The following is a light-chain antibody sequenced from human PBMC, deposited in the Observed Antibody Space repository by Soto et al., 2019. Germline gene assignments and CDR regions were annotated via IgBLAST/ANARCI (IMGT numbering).Light chain of an antibody. Sequence: IQLTQSPSSLSASVGDRVTVTCRASQDINKFLAWFQQKPGKAPNPLIFSASTLQSAVPSRCSGGGSGTDFTLTIDSLQPEDFATYFCQQLKTYPYTFGQGTKLEIK. CDR1: QDINKF. J-gene: IGKJ2*01. CDR2: SAS. V-gene: IGKV1-9*01. CDR3: QQLKTYPYT.